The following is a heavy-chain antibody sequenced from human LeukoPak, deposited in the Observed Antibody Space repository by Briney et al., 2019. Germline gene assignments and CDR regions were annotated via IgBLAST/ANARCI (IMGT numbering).Heavy chain of an antibody. D-gene: IGHD2-15*01. V-gene: IGHV3-23*01. CDR1: GFTLSSYS. J-gene: IGHJ6*02. CDR3: AKGVAYYYYYGVDV. Sequence: GGSLRLSCAASGFTLSSYSMIWVRQAPRKGLDWVSAISGSGGSTYYADSVKGRFTMSRDNAKNRLYLQMNSLRAEDTAVYYCAKGVAYYYYYGVDVWGQGTTVTVSS. CDR2: ISGSGGST.